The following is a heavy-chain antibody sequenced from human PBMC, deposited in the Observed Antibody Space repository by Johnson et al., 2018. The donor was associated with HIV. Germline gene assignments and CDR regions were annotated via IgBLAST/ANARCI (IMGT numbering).Heavy chain of an antibody. V-gene: IGHV3-30*18. Sequence: QVQLVESGGGVVQPGRSLRLSCAASGFTFSSYGMHWVRQAPGKGLEWVAVISYDGSNKYYADSVKGRFTISRDNAKNSLYLQMNSLRAEDTALYYCAKDIDSSGWQTTLDIWGQGTMVTVSS. CDR3: AKDIDSSGWQTTLDI. CDR1: GFTFSSYG. CDR2: ISYDGSNK. D-gene: IGHD6-19*01. J-gene: IGHJ3*02.